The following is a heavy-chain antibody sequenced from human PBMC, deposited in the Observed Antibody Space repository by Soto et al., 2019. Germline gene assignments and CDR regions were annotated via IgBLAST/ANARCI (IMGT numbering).Heavy chain of an antibody. Sequence: SETLSLTCTVSGGSISSYYWSWIRQPPGKGLEWIGYIYYSGSTNYNPSLKSRVTISVDTSKNQFSLKLSSVTAADTAVYYCARGGHHYYDSSGYYYYYGMDVWGQGTTVTVSS. CDR3: ARGGHHYYDSSGYYYYYGMDV. CDR2: IYYSGST. D-gene: IGHD3-22*01. CDR1: GGSISSYY. J-gene: IGHJ6*02. V-gene: IGHV4-59*01.